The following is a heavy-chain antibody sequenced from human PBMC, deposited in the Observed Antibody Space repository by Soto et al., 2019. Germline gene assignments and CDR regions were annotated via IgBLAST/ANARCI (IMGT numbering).Heavy chain of an antibody. J-gene: IGHJ6*02. D-gene: IGHD4-17*01. V-gene: IGHV1-69*01. CDR1: GGTFSSYA. Sequence: QVQLVQSGAEVKKPGSSVKVSCKASGGTFSSYAISWVRQAPGQGLEWMGGIIPFFGTANYAQKFQGRVTITADESTNTVYMELSSLRSEDTAVYYCARDPYGDYTYYYYYGMDVWGQGTTVTVSS. CDR3: ARDPYGDYTYYYYYGMDV. CDR2: IIPFFGTA.